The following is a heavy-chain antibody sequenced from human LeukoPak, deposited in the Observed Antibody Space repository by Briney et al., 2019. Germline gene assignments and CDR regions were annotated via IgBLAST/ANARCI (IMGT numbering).Heavy chain of an antibody. J-gene: IGHJ5*02. CDR2: INPNSGGT. CDR1: GYTFTGYY. Sequence: ASVKVSCKASGYTFTGYYMHWVRQAPGQGLEWMGRINPNSGGTNYAQKFQGRVTMTRNTSISTAYMELSSLRSEDTAVYYCARGQLRYFDWLFPFDPWGQGTLVTVSS. V-gene: IGHV1-2*06. CDR3: ARGQLRYFDWLFPFDP. D-gene: IGHD3-9*01.